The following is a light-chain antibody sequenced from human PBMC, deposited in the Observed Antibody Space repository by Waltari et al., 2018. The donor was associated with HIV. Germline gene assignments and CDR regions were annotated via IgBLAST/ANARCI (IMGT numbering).Light chain of an antibody. Sequence: DIVMTQSPYSLPVSLGERATINCKSSRTILFDSNNKNYLAWYQQKPGQPPKVLIYWASTRESGVPDRFSGSGSGTDFTLTISRLQPEDVAVYYCQQYFSTPPTFGQGTRVGI. CDR3: QQYFSTPPT. V-gene: IGKV4-1*01. CDR1: RTILFDSNNKNY. CDR2: WAS. J-gene: IGKJ1*01.